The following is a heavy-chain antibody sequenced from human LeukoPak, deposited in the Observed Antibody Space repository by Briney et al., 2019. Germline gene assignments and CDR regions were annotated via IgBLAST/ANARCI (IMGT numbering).Heavy chain of an antibody. CDR3: AKGDCGGTCLLIDN. Sequence: GGSLRLSCAASGFTFSGYAMSWVRQAPGKGLEWVSLITGSGATAYYADSVRGRFTVSRDNSKNTLYLQMNSLRAEDTAVYFCAKGDCGGTCLLIDNWGQGTLVTVSS. D-gene: IGHD2-15*01. CDR1: GFTFSGYA. CDR2: ITGSGATA. J-gene: IGHJ4*02. V-gene: IGHV3-23*01.